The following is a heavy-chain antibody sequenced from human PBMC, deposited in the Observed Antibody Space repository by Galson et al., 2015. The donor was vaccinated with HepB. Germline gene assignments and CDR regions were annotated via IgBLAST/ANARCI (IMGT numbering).Heavy chain of an antibody. V-gene: IGHV3-9*01. CDR2: ISWHSGNI. CDR3: VRGDTFLDYFDF. D-gene: IGHD3-3*01. J-gene: IGHJ4*02. CDR1: GFIFDDYA. Sequence: SLRLSCAASGFIFDDYAMHWVRQPPGKGLEWVSSISWHSGNIGCADSVKGRFSISRDNAKKSLYLQMDSLRPEDTALYFCVRGDTFLDYFDFWGQGTLVTVSS.